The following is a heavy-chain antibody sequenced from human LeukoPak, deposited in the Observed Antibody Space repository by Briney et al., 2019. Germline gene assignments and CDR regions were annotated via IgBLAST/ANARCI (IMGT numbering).Heavy chain of an antibody. J-gene: IGHJ6*02. Sequence: GGSLRLSCAASGFSFSSYAMSRVRQAPGKGLEWVSAISGSGGITYYADSVKGRFTISRDNSKNTLYLQMNSLRAEDTAVYYCAKDIPQGLYYGMDVWGQGTTVTVSS. CDR2: ISGSGGIT. CDR1: GFSFSSYA. D-gene: IGHD3/OR15-3a*01. CDR3: AKDIPQGLYYGMDV. V-gene: IGHV3-23*01.